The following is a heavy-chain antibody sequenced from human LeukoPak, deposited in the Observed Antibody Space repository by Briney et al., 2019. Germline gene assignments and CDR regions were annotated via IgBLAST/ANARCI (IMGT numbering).Heavy chain of an antibody. CDR2: ISAYNGNT. D-gene: IGHD6-19*01. V-gene: IGHV1-18*01. Sequence: ASVKVSCKASGYTFTSYGISWVRQAPGQGLEWMGWISAYNGNTNYAQKLQGRVTMTTDTSTSTAYMELRSLRSDDTAVYYCVRVGGPQGTAVAGLSEFFDYWGQGTLVTVSS. CDR1: GYTFTSYG. J-gene: IGHJ4*02. CDR3: VRVGGPQGTAVAGLSEFFDY.